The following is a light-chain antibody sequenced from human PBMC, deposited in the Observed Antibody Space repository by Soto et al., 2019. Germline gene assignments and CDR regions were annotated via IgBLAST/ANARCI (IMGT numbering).Light chain of an antibody. J-gene: IGKJ5*01. Sequence: IRMTQSPSSFSASTGDRVTITCRASQGISSYLAWYQQKPGKAPKLLIYAASTLQSGVPSRFSGSGSGTDFTLTISCLQSEDFATYYCQQYYSYPTFGQGTRLEIK. CDR1: QGISSY. V-gene: IGKV1-8*01. CDR3: QQYYSYPT. CDR2: AAS.